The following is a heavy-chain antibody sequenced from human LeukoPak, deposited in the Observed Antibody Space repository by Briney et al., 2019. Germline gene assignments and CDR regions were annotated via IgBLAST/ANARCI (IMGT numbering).Heavy chain of an antibody. CDR2: IDRGVGST. J-gene: IGHJ4*02. CDR3: ARNLPAADY. CDR1: GFTFSKYD. Sequence: GGSLRLSCAASGFTFSKYDLSWVRQAPGKGLECVSAIDRGVGSTYYADSVKGRFTISRDNAKNSLYLQMNSLRAEDTAVYYCARNLPAADYWGQGTLVTVSS. D-gene: IGHD2-2*01. V-gene: IGHV3-23*01.